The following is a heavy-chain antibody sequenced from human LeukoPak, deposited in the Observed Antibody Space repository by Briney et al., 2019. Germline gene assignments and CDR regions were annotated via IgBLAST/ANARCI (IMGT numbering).Heavy chain of an antibody. Sequence: PSETLSLTCTVSGGSVSSSSYYWGWIRQPPGKGLEWIGSIYYSGSTYYNPSLKSRVTISVDTSKNQFSLKLSSVTAADTAVYYCARQGEIFFPDYWGQGTLVTVSS. V-gene: IGHV4-39*07. CDR1: GGSVSSSSYY. CDR3: ARQGEIFFPDY. CDR2: IYYSGST. J-gene: IGHJ4*02. D-gene: IGHD3-10*01.